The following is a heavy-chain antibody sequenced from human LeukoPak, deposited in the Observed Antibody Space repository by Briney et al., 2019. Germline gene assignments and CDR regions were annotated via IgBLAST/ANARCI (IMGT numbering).Heavy chain of an antibody. CDR2: IYYSGST. Sequence: SETLSLTCTVSGGSISSGGYYWSWIRQHPGKGLEWIGYIYYSGSTYYNPSLKSRVTISVDTSKNQFSLKLSSVTAADTAVYYCARDQGYYYDSSGDPEAFDIWGQGTMVTVSS. D-gene: IGHD3-22*01. CDR3: ARDQGYYYDSSGDPEAFDI. V-gene: IGHV4-31*03. J-gene: IGHJ3*02. CDR1: GGSISSGGYY.